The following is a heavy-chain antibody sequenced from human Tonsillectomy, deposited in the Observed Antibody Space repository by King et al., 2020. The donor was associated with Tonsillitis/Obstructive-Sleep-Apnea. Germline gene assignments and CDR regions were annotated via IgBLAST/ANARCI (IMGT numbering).Heavy chain of an antibody. CDR3: AKDSALVPAAMMEDY. V-gene: IGHV3-30*18. Sequence: QVQLVESGGGVVQPGRSLRLSCAASGFTFSSYDMHWVRQAPGKGLEWVAVISYDGSNKYYADSVKGRFTISRDNSKNTLYLQMNSLRAEDTAVYYCAKDSALVPAAMMEDYWGQGTLVTVSS. J-gene: IGHJ4*02. CDR1: GFTFSSYD. D-gene: IGHD2-2*01. CDR2: ISYDGSNK.